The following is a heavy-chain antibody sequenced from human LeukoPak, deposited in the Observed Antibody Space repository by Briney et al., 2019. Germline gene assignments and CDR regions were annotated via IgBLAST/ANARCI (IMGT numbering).Heavy chain of an antibody. CDR2: IYTSGST. V-gene: IGHV4-4*07. CDR3: ARAHSNYPGLAAALFFQP. J-gene: IGHJ1*01. D-gene: IGHD6-13*01. Sequence: KPSESLSLTCTVSGGSIITYYWNWIRQPAGKGLEWIGRIYTSGSTNYNPSLKSRVTISVDTSKNQFSLKLSSVTAADTAVYYCARAHSNYPGLAAALFFQPWGQGTLVTVSS. CDR1: GGSIITYY.